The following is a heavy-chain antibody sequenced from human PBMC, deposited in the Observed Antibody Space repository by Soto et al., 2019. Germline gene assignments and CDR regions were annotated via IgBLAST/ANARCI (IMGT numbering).Heavy chain of an antibody. Sequence: ASVKVSCKASGRTFTAYYIHLVRQAPGQGLEWMGWITPNNGGTKYAQKFQVSVTMTRDTSTSTAYMAVGRLRSDDTAVYHCVRIRTDSRSWLHGCLDPWGKGTMVTVSS. J-gene: IGHJ5*02. CDR2: ITPNNGGT. D-gene: IGHD3-22*01. CDR3: VRIRTDSRSWLHGCLDP. CDR1: GRTFTAYY. V-gene: IGHV1-2*02.